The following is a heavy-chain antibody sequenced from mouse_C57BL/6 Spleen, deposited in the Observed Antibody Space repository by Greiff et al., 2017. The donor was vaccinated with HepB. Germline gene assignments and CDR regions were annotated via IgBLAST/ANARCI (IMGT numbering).Heavy chain of an antibody. D-gene: IGHD1-1*01. CDR3: ASRTVPYAMDY. V-gene: IGHV1-81*01. CDR1: GYTFTSYG. CDR2: IYPRSGNT. Sequence: VQLQESGAELARPGASVKLSCKASGYTFTSYGISWVKQRTGQGLEWIGEIYPRSGNTYYNEKFKGKATLTADKSSSTAYMELRSLTSEDSAVYFCASRTVPYAMDYWGQGTSVTVSS. J-gene: IGHJ4*01.